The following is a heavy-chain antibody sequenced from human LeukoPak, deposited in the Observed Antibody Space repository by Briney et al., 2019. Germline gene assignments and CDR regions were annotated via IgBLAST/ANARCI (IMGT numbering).Heavy chain of an antibody. CDR2: FSWNNGSI. D-gene: IGHD3-10*01. CDR1: GFTFEDYA. CDR3: AKDIERFGELLPNNWFDP. Sequence: GRSLRLSCAAWGFTFEDYAVHCVRHPRRKGREWVSGFSWNNGSIGYADYVQGRFTIYRDKAKNSLYLQMNSLRAEDTALHYCAKDIERFGELLPNNWFDPWGQGTLVTVSS. J-gene: IGHJ5*02. V-gene: IGHV3-9*01.